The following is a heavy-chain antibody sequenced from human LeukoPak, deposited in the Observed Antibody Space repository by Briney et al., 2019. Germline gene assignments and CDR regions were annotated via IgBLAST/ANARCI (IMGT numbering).Heavy chain of an antibody. Sequence: GGSLRLSCAASGFTFSSYSMNWVRQAPGKGLEWVSYISSSSSTIYYADSVKGRFTISRDNAKNSLYLQMNSLRAEDTAVYYCARDLDIWALYDSSGWYSSDYWGQGTLVTVSS. J-gene: IGHJ4*02. CDR2: ISSSSSTI. V-gene: IGHV3-48*01. D-gene: IGHD6-19*01. CDR1: GFTFSSYS. CDR3: ARDLDIWALYDSSGWYSSDY.